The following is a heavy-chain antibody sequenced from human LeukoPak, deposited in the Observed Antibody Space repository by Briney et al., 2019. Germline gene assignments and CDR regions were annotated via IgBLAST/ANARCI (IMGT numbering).Heavy chain of an antibody. V-gene: IGHV3-23*01. CDR1: GFTFSSYA. CDR2: ISGSGGST. CDR3: VSSSRNVDY. D-gene: IGHD6-13*01. J-gene: IGHJ4*02. Sequence: GGSLRLSCAASGFTFSSYAMSWVRQAPGKGLEWVSAISGSGGSTYYADSVKGRFTISRDNSKNTPYLQMNSLRAEDTAVYYCVSSSRNVDYWGQGTLVTVSS.